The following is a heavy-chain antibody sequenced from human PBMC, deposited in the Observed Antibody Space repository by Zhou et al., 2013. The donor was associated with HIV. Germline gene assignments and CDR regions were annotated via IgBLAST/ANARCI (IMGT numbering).Heavy chain of an antibody. CDR1: GYTFNGYY. Sequence: QVQLVQSGAEVKKPGASVSVSCKASGYTFNGYYMHWVRQAPGQGLEWMGWINPNSGGTNYAQKFQGRVTMTRDTSISTAYMELSRLRSDDTAVYYCALAEAGYSYGFDYYFDYWGQGTLVTVSS. J-gene: IGHJ4*02. CDR3: ALAEAGYSYGFDYYFDY. D-gene: IGHD5-18*01. V-gene: IGHV1-2*02. CDR2: INPNSGGT.